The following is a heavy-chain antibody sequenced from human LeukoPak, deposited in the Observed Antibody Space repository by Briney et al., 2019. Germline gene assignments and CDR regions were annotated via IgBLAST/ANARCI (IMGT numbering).Heavy chain of an antibody. D-gene: IGHD4-17*01. Sequence: PGGSLSLSCAASGFIVSNIYMSWVRQAPGKGLEWVSVIYSGGSTYYAESVKGRFTISRDNSKNTLYLQMNSLRVEDTAVYYCTRDSDGDYSPFDYWGQGTLVTVSS. CDR1: GFIVSNIY. V-gene: IGHV3-53*01. J-gene: IGHJ4*02. CDR3: TRDSDGDYSPFDY. CDR2: IYSGGST.